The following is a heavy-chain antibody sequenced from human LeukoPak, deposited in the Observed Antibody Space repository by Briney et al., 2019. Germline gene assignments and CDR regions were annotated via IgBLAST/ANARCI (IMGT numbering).Heavy chain of an antibody. Sequence: AASVKLSCKASGGTFSSYAISWVRQAPGQGLEWMGGIIPIFGTANYAQTFQGRVTITTDESTSTAYMELSSLRSEDTAVFYCAAYLLSSGWSYYYMDVWGKGTTVTVSS. CDR1: GGTFSSYA. CDR3: AAYLLSSGWSYYYMDV. V-gene: IGHV1-69*05. CDR2: IIPIFGTA. D-gene: IGHD6-19*01. J-gene: IGHJ6*03.